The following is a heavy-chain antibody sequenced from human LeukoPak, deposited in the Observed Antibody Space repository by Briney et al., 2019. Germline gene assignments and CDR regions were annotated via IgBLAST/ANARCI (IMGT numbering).Heavy chain of an antibody. Sequence: PSETLSLTCTVSGGSISSYYWSWIRQPPGKGLGWIGYIYYSGSTNYNPSLKSRVTISVDTSKNQFSLKLSSVTAADTAVYYCARQVGYCSSTSCYLFDYWGQGNLVTVSS. CDR2: IYYSGST. V-gene: IGHV4-59*08. CDR1: GGSISSYY. D-gene: IGHD2-2*01. J-gene: IGHJ4*02. CDR3: ARQVGYCSSTSCYLFDY.